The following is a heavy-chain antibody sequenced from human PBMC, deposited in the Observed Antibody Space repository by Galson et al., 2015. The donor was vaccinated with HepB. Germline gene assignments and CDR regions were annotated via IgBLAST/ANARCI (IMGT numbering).Heavy chain of an antibody. Sequence: SLRLSCAVSGFTFSSYGMTWVRQAPEKGLEWVSSISGDSSGTHYADSVKGRFTISRDNSKNTLYLQMNSLRAEDTAVYYCAKVSPTILTTVYFDNWGQGTLVTVSS. D-gene: IGHD4-11*01. V-gene: IGHV3-23*01. J-gene: IGHJ4*02. CDR2: ISGDSSGT. CDR3: AKVSPTILTTVYFDN. CDR1: GFTFSSYG.